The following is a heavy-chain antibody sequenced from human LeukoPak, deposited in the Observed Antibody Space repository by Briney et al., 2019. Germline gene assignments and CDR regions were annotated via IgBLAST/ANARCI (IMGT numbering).Heavy chain of an antibody. D-gene: IGHD3-22*01. CDR2: IIPMLGIA. Sequence: GASVKVSCKASGGTFSSYAITWVRQTPGQGLEWMGRIIPMLGIATYAQKFQGRVTITADKSTNTAYMELSSLRSEDTAVYYCARDGYYYDSDDAARNEYWGQGTLVTVSP. CDR1: GGTFSSYA. V-gene: IGHV1-69*04. J-gene: IGHJ4*02. CDR3: ARDGYYYDSDDAARNEY.